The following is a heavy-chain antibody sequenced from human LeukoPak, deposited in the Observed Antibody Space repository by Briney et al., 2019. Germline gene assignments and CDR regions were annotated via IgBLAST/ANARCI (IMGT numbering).Heavy chain of an antibody. V-gene: IGHV1-24*01. D-gene: IGHD3-10*01. CDR1: GYTLTELS. Sequence: ASVKVSCMVSGYTLTELSMHWVRQAPGKGLEWMGGFDPEDGETIYAQKFQGRVTMTEDTSTDTAYMELSSLRSEDTAVYYCATDIVLWFGELSTLDAFDIWGQGTMVTVSS. CDR3: ATDIVLWFGELSTLDAFDI. CDR2: FDPEDGET. J-gene: IGHJ3*02.